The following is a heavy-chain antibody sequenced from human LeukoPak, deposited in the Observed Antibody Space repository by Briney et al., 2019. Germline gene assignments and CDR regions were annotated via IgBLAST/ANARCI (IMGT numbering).Heavy chain of an antibody. V-gene: IGHV3-11*06. CDR2: ISSSSSYT. CDR1: GFTFSDYY. J-gene: IGHJ4*02. Sequence: PGGSLRLSCAASGFTFSDYYMSWIRQAPGKGLEWVSYISSSSSYTNYADSVKGRFTISRDNAKNSLYLQMNSLRADDSAVYYCEWGCGDYVCEFDYWGQGTLVTVSS. D-gene: IGHD4-17*01. CDR3: EWGCGDYVCEFDY.